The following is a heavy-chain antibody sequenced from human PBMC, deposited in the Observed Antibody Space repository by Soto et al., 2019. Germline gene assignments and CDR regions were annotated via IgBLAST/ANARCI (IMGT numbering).Heavy chain of an antibody. J-gene: IGHJ4*02. CDR1: GGSISSGGYY. V-gene: IGHV4-31*03. CDR3: ARAVQGSRVTTSPREY. CDR2: IYYSGST. Sequence: TLSLTCTVSGGSISSGGYYWSWIRQHPGKGLEWIGYIYYSGSTYYNPSLKSRVTISVDTSKNQFSLKLSSVTAADTAVYYCARAVQGSRVTTSPREYWGQGTLVTVSS. D-gene: IGHD4-17*01.